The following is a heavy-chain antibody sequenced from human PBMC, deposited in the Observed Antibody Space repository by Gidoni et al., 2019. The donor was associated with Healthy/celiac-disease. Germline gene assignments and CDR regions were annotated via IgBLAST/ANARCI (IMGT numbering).Heavy chain of an antibody. Sequence: EVQLVESGGGLVKPGGSLRLSCAASGFRFSRYSMNWVRQAPGKGLEWVSSSSSSSSYIYYADSVKGRFTISRDNAKNSLYLQMNSLRAEDPAVYYCARDRRGLFNYVWFDPWGQGTLVTVSS. CDR2: SSSSSSYI. J-gene: IGHJ5*02. V-gene: IGHV3-21*01. D-gene: IGHD4-4*01. CDR3: ARDRRGLFNYVWFDP. CDR1: GFRFSRYS.